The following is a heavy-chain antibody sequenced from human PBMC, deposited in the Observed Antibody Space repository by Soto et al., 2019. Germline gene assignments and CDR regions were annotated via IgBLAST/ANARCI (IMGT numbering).Heavy chain of an antibody. V-gene: IGHV4-34*01. D-gene: IGHD1-1*01. CDR3: ARVARYNWNDLDY. J-gene: IGHJ4*02. Sequence: SETLSLTCAVYGGSFSGYYWSWIRQPPGKGLEWIGEINHSGSTNYNPSLKSRVTISVDTSKNQFSLKLSSVTAADTAVYYCARVARYNWNDLDYWGQGTLVT. CDR2: INHSGST. CDR1: GGSFSGYY.